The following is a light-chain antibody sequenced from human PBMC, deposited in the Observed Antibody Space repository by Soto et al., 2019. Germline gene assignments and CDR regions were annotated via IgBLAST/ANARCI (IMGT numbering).Light chain of an antibody. Sequence: EIVLTQSPGTLSLSPGEGATLSCRASQSVSSNYLAWYQQKPGQAPRLLIYGASSRATGIPDRFSGSGSGTDFTLTISRLEPEDFVVYYCQQFGSSPPYTFGQGTKLEIK. J-gene: IGKJ2*01. CDR2: GAS. V-gene: IGKV3-20*01. CDR3: QQFGSSPPYT. CDR1: QSVSSNY.